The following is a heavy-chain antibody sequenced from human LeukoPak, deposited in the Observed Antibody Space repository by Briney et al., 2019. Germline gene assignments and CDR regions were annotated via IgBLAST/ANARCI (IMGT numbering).Heavy chain of an antibody. CDR1: GFTFSSYG. Sequence: GGSLRLSRAASGFTFSSYGMHWVRQAPGKGLEWVAFIRYDGSNKYYADSVKGRFTISRDNSKNTLYLQMNSLRAEDTAVYYCAKDIRRYSNYFDYWGQGTLVTVSS. D-gene: IGHD4-11*01. CDR2: IRYDGSNK. CDR3: AKDIRRYSNYFDY. J-gene: IGHJ4*02. V-gene: IGHV3-30*02.